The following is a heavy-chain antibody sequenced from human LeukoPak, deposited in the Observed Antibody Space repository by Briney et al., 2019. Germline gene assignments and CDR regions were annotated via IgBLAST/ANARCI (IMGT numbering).Heavy chain of an antibody. D-gene: IGHD6-13*01. CDR1: GFTFDNYA. J-gene: IGHJ4*02. CDR2: ISWNGDNV. Sequence: GGSLRLSCAASGFTFDNYAMHWVRQAPGKGLEWVSGISWNGDNVGYADSVKGRFTISRDNAKNSLYLQMNSLRAEDTAVYYCARGVAAAGSDFDNWGQGTLVTVSS. V-gene: IGHV3-9*01. CDR3: ARGVAAAGSDFDN.